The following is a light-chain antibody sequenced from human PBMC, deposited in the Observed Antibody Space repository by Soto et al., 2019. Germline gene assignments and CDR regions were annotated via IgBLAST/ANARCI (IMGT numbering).Light chain of an antibody. CDR1: QSISDW. J-gene: IGKJ1*01. V-gene: IGKV1-5*01. CDR2: DAS. CDR3: QHYNNYST. Sequence: DIQMTQSPSTLSASVGDRVTITCRASQSISDWLAWFQLKPGKAPKLLIYDASSLESGVPSRFSGSGSGTEFTLTISSLQPDDFATYYCQHYNNYSTFGQGTKVEIK.